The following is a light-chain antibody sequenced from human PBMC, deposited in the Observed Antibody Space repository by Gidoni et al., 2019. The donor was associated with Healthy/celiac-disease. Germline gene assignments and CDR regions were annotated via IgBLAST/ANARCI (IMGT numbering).Light chain of an antibody. Sequence: DIQMTQSPSSLSASVGDRVTITCRASQRISSYLNWYQQKPGKAPKLLIYAASSLQSGVPSRFSGSGSGTDFTLTISSLQPEDFATYYCQQRNSPPYTFGQGTKLEIK. CDR2: AAS. V-gene: IGKV1-39*01. CDR1: QRISSY. CDR3: QQRNSPPYT. J-gene: IGKJ2*01.